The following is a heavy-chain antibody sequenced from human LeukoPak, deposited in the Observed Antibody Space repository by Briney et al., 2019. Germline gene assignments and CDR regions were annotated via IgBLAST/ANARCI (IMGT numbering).Heavy chain of an antibody. Sequence: LKISCKGSGYSXTSYXIGWVRXMPGKGLXWMGIIYPGDSDTRYSPSFQGQVTISADKSISTAYLQWSSLKASDTAMYYCASRYGSIDYWGQGTLVTVSS. J-gene: IGHJ4*02. CDR2: IYPGDSDT. V-gene: IGHV5-51*01. CDR3: ASRYGSIDY. CDR1: GYSXTSYX. D-gene: IGHD3-10*01.